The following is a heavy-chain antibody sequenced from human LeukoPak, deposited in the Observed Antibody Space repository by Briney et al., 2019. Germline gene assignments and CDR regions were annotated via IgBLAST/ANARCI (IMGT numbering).Heavy chain of an antibody. Sequence: GESLKISCKGSGYSFTSYWISWVRQMPGKGLERMGRIDPRDSYTKYSPSFQGHVSISADKSISTAYLQWSSLKASDTATYYCARLESSGYYVYWGQGTLVTVSS. V-gene: IGHV5-10-1*01. D-gene: IGHD3-22*01. CDR1: GYSFTSYW. CDR3: ARLESSGYYVY. J-gene: IGHJ4*02. CDR2: IDPRDSYT.